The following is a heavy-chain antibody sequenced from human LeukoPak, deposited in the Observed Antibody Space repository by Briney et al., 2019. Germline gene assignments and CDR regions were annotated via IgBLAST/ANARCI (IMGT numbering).Heavy chain of an antibody. Sequence: PGRSLRLSCAASGFTFSSYGMHWVRQAPGKGLEWVSAISGSGGSTYYADSVKGRFTISRDNSKNTLYLQMNSLRAEDTAVYYCAKEGEGYFDYWGQGTLVTVSS. J-gene: IGHJ4*02. CDR2: ISGSGGST. CDR1: GFTFSSYG. CDR3: AKEGEGYFDY. V-gene: IGHV3-23*01.